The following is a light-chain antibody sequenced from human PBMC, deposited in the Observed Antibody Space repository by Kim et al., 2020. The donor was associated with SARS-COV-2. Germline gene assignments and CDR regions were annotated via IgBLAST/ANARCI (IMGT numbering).Light chain of an antibody. CDR2: GTS. Sequence: PGERATLSCRTSQSVGSEYLAWYQQKPGQAPRLLIYGTSSRATGIPDRFSGSGSGTDFTLTISRLEPEDFAVFYCQQYDTSPWTFGQGTKLEI. V-gene: IGKV3-20*01. CDR3: QQYDTSPWT. J-gene: IGKJ1*01. CDR1: QSVGSEY.